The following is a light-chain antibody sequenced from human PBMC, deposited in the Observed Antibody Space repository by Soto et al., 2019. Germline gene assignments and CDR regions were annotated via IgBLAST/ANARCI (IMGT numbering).Light chain of an antibody. Sequence: QSALTQPASVSGSPGQSITICCTGTSSDVGSYNYVSWYQQHPGKAPKLMIYDVSNRPSGVSNRFSGSKSGNTASLTISGLQAEDEADYYCSSYTSSSTLVVFGGGTKLTVL. CDR3: SSYTSSSTLVV. V-gene: IGLV2-14*01. CDR2: DVS. J-gene: IGLJ2*01. CDR1: SSDVGSYNY.